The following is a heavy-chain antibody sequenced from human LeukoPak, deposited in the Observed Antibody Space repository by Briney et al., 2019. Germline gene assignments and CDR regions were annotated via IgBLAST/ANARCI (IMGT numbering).Heavy chain of an antibody. CDR2: IWYDGSNE. J-gene: IGHJ4*02. D-gene: IGHD2-15*01. V-gene: IGHV3-33*01. Sequence: GGSLRLSCATSGFTFSTYAMHWVRQAPGKGLEWVAVIWYDGSNEHYVDSVKGRFTISRDNSINTLSLQMNSLRAEDTAVYYCAREVDCSGGRCYRGEFDYWGQGTLVTVSS. CDR3: AREVDCSGGRCYRGEFDY. CDR1: GFTFSTYA.